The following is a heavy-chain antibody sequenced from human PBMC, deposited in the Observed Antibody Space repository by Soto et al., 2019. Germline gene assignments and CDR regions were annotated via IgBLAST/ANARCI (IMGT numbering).Heavy chain of an antibody. CDR1: GFSFNTYG. CDR3: AKDIVKYTYGACDY. V-gene: IGHV3-30*18. CDR2: ISYDGSNQ. J-gene: IGHJ4*02. D-gene: IGHD5-18*01. Sequence: QVQLVESGGAVVQPGKSLRLSCAASGFSFNTYGMYWVRQAPGKGLEWVAAISYDGSNQYHADSVKGRFTISRDNSKSTLYLQMNSLGVEDTAVYYCAKDIVKYTYGACDYWGQGALVTVSS.